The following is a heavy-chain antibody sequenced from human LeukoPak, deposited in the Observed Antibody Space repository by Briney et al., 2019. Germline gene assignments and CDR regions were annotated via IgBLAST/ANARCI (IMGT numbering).Heavy chain of an antibody. CDR3: ASVDISMDV. V-gene: IGHV4-39*01. D-gene: IGHD2-2*03. Sequence: PSETLSFTCTVSGGSISSSSYYWGWIRQPPGKGLEWIGSIYYSGSTYYNPSLKSRVTISVDTSKNQFSLKLSSVTAADTAVYYCASVDISMDVWGKGTTVTVSS. J-gene: IGHJ6*04. CDR2: IYYSGST. CDR1: GGSISSSSYY.